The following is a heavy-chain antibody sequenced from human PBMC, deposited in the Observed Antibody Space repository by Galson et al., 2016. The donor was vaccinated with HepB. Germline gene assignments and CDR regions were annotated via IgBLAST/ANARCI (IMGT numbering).Heavy chain of an antibody. D-gene: IGHD2-15*01. CDR1: GFTFTRYT. CDR2: ISGSGDRT. CDR3: ANLCSGGPCYTSDY. J-gene: IGHJ4*02. Sequence: SLRLSCAASGFTFTRYTMNWVRQAPGKGLEWVSGISGSGDRTYFANSVKGRFTISRDNSKNTLYLQMNSLRADDTAVYYCANLCSGGPCYTSDYWGRGTLVTVSS. V-gene: IGHV3-23*01.